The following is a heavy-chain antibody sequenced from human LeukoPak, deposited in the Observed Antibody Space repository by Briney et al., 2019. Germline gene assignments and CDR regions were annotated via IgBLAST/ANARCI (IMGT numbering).Heavy chain of an antibody. J-gene: IGHJ4*02. CDR3: ARLIRTSGWYGDY. CDR1: GFTFSSHS. Sequence: GGSLRLSCAASGFTFSSHSMMWVRQAPGKGLEWVSYIDDSTTTTHYADSVKGRFTISRDNAKNSLYLQINSLRAEDTAVYYCARLIRTSGWYGDYWGQGTLVTVSS. D-gene: IGHD6-19*01. CDR2: IDDSTTTT. V-gene: IGHV3-48*01.